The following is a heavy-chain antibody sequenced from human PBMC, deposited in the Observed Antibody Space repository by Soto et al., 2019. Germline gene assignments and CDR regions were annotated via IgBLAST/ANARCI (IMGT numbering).Heavy chain of an antibody. Sequence: QLQLQESGPGLVKPSETLSLTCTVSGGSISSSSYYWGWIRQPPGKGLEWIGSIYYSGSTYYNPSLKRRVTISVDTSKNQFSLKLSSVTAADTAVYYCARHVGSSSSHGLDYWGQGTLVTVSS. CDR1: GGSISSSSYY. J-gene: IGHJ4*02. V-gene: IGHV4-39*01. D-gene: IGHD6-6*01. CDR2: IYYSGST. CDR3: ARHVGSSSSHGLDY.